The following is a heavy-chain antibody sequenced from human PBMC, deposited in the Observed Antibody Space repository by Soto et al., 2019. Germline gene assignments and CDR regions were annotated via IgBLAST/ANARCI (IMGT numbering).Heavy chain of an antibody. CDR2: IYPGDSDT. D-gene: IGHD1-26*01. Sequence: EVQLVQSGAEVKKSGESLKISCKGSGYSFTSYWIGWVRQMPGKGLEWMGIIYPGDSDTRYSPSFQGQVTISADKSISTAYLQWSSLKASDTAMYYCARQRPLEWELPGDFDYWGQGTLVTVSS. J-gene: IGHJ4*02. CDR3: ARQRPLEWELPGDFDY. CDR1: GYSFTSYW. V-gene: IGHV5-51*01.